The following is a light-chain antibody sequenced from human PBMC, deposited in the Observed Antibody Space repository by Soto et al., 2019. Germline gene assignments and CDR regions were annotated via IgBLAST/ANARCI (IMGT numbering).Light chain of an antibody. CDR1: QGISSW. CDR3: QQYYSYTRT. V-gene: IGKV1-5*03. J-gene: IGKJ1*01. Sequence: DIQMTQSPSTLSASVGDRVTITCRASQGISSWLAWYQQKPGKAPKLLIYNASSLESGVPSRFSGSGSGTEFTLTISSLQPDDFATYYCQQYYSYTRTFGQGTKVEIK. CDR2: NAS.